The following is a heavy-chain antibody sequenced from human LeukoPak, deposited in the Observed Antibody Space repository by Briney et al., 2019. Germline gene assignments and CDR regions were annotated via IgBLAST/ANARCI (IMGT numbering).Heavy chain of an antibody. J-gene: IGHJ4*02. D-gene: IGHD6-19*01. CDR2: IKQDGSEK. Sequence: GGSLRLSCAASGFTFSSYWMSWVRQAPGKGLEWVANIKQDGSEKYYVDSVKGRFTISRDNAQNSMSLQMNSLRAEDTAVYYCATLGWGIAVAGRGPIDYWGQGTLVTVSS. CDR3: ATLGWGIAVAGRGPIDY. V-gene: IGHV3-7*01. CDR1: GFTFSSYW.